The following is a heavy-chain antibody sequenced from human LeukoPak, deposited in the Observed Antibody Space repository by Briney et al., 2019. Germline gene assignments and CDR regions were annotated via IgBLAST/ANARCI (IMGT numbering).Heavy chain of an antibody. V-gene: IGHV3-21*01. CDR2: ISSSSSYI. D-gene: IGHD2-21*02. J-gene: IGHJ4*02. CDR1: GFTFSSYS. CDR3: ARGVFAYCGGDCYPDY. Sequence: GGSLRLSCAASGFTFSSYSMNWVRQAPGKGLEWVSSISSSSSYIYYADSVKGRFTISRDNAKNSLYLQMNSLRAEDTAVYYCARGVFAYCGGDCYPDYWGQGTLVTVSS.